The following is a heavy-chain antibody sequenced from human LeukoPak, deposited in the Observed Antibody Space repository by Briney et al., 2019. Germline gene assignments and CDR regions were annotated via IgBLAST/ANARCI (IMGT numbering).Heavy chain of an antibody. V-gene: IGHV6-1*01. Sequence: SQTLSLTCAIFGDSVSSYSVAWNWIRQSPSGGLEWLGRTCRGYIYYAPSMKSRATINADTSKNQFFLHLNSVTPEDTAVYFCARGQFSAFDIWGQGSMVTVS. CDR1: GDSVSSYSVA. D-gene: IGHD6-19*01. CDR2: TCRGYI. CDR3: ARGQFSAFDI. J-gene: IGHJ3*02.